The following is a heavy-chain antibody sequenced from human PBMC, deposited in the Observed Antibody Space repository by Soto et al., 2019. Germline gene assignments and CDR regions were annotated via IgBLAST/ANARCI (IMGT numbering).Heavy chain of an antibody. J-gene: IGHJ6*02. CDR3: AKLYDSSGRVDYYYGMDV. V-gene: IGHV3-23*01. D-gene: IGHD3-22*01. CDR1: GFTFSSYA. CDR2: ISGSGGST. Sequence: GGSLRLSCAASGFTFSSYAMSWVRQAPGKGLEWVSAISGSGGSTYYADSVKGRFTISRDNSKNTLYLQMNSLRAEDTAVYYCAKLYDSSGRVDYYYGMDVWGQGTTVTAP.